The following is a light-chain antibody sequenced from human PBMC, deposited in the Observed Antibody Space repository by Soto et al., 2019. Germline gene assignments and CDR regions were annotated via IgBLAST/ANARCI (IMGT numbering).Light chain of an antibody. J-gene: IGKJ1*01. V-gene: IGKV1-5*03. CDR2: KAS. CDR1: QSLSGW. CDR3: QHYNSYSEA. Sequence: DIQMTQSPSTLSASIGDRVTITCRASQSLSGWLAWYQQKTGKAPKLLIYKASSLESGVPSRFSGSGSETEFTLTISSLQPDDFATYYCQHYNSYSEAFGQGTKVDIK.